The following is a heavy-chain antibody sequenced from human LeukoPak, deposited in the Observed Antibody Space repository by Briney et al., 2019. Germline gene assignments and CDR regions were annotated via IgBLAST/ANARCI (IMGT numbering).Heavy chain of an antibody. CDR2: ISYDGGNE. V-gene: IGHV3-30-3*01. Sequence: GGSLRLSCAASGFTFSSYAMHWVRQAPGKGLEWVAVISYDGGNEYYADSVKGRFTISRDNSKNTLYLQMNSLRAEDTAVYYCAKVGEPRTQVWYSSSWSDAFDIWGQGTMVTVSS. CDR1: GFTFSSYA. J-gene: IGHJ3*02. CDR3: AKVGEPRTQVWYSSSWSDAFDI. D-gene: IGHD6-13*01.